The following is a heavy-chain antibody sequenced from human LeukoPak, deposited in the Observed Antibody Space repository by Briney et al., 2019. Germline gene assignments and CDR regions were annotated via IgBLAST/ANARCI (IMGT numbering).Heavy chain of an antibody. D-gene: IGHD6-6*01. V-gene: IGHV3-21*01. J-gene: IGHJ6*02. CDR1: GFTFSSYS. CDR3: ARGSIAARPSVYYYYGMDV. CDR2: ISSSSSYI. Sequence: GGSLRLSCAASGFTFSSYSMNWVRQAPGKGLEWVSSISSSSSYIYYADSVEGRFTISRDNAKNSLYLQMNSLRAEDTAVYYCARGSIAARPSVYYYYGMDVWGQGTTVTVSS.